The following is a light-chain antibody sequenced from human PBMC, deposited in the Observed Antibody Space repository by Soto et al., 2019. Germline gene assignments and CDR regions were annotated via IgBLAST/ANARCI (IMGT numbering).Light chain of an antibody. J-gene: IGKJ1*01. Sequence: DIQMTQSPSSLSASVGDRVTITCRASQSISSYVNWYQHKPGKAPKLLIYAASSLQTGVPSRFSGSRSGTDFALTISSLQREDFATYYCQQTDTFPRTFGQGTKVEMK. CDR3: QQTDTFPRT. CDR2: AAS. V-gene: IGKV1-39*01. CDR1: QSISSY.